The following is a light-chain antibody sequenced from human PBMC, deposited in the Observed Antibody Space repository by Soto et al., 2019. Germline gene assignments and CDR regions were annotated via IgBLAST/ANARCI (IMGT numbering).Light chain of an antibody. V-gene: IGKV3-11*01. CDR3: QQRSNWRGIT. CDR2: DAS. J-gene: IGKJ3*01. Sequence: EIVLTQSPATLSLSPGERATLSCRASQSVSSYLAWYQQKPGQAPRLLIYDASNRATGIPARFSGSGSGTDFTITISSLEPEDFAVYYCQQRSNWRGITFGPGTKVDIK. CDR1: QSVSSY.